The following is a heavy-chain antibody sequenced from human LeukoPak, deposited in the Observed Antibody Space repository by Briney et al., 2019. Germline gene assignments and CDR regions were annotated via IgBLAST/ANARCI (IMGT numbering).Heavy chain of an antibody. J-gene: IGHJ4*02. CDR2: IIPILGIA. D-gene: IGHD5-18*01. Sequence: SVKVSCKASGYTFTSYDINWVRQATGQGLEWMGRIIPILGIANYAQKFQGRVTITADKSTSTAYMELSSLRSEDTAVYYCARGQLRYDYWGQGTLVTVSS. V-gene: IGHV1-69*04. CDR3: ARGQLRYDY. CDR1: GYTFTSYD.